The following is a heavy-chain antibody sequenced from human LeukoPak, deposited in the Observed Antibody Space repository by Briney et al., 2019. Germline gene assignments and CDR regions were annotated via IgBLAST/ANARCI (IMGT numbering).Heavy chain of an antibody. J-gene: IGHJ5*02. V-gene: IGHV4-39*07. D-gene: IGHD3-10*01. CDR3: ARDGVRGGGWFDP. CDR2: IYYSGST. CDR1: GGSISSSSYY. Sequence: PSETLSLTCTVSGGSISSSSYYWGWIRQPPGKGLEWIGSIYYSGSTYYNPSLKSRVTISVDTSKNQFSLKLSSVTAADTAVYYCARDGVRGGGWFDPWGQGTLVTVSS.